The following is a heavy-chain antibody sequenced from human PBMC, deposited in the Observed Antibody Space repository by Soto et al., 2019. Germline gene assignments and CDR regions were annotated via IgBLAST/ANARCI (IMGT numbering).Heavy chain of an antibody. CDR1: GFTFSSYA. D-gene: IGHD3-9*01. Sequence: LGGSLRLSCAASGFTFSSYAMSWVRQAPGKGLEWVSAISGSGGSTYYADSVKGRFTISRDNSKNTLYLQMNSLRAEDTAVYYCSLLWTYYDILTSSQKSDAFDIWGQGTMVTVSS. V-gene: IGHV3-23*01. CDR3: SLLWTYYDILTSSQKSDAFDI. J-gene: IGHJ3*02. CDR2: ISGSGGST.